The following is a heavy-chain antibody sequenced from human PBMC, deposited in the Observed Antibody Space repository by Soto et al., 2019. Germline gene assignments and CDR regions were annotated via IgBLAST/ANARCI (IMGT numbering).Heavy chain of an antibody. CDR1: GYSFTDYH. CDR2: INPKSGGT. CDR3: ARGDSADCSNGVCSFFYNHDMDV. Sequence: ASVKVSCKASGYSFTDYHIHWVRQAPGQGLEWLGRINPKSGGTSTAQKFQGWVTMTTDTSISTASMELTRLTSDDTAIYYCARGDSADCSNGVCSFFYNHDMDVWGQGTTVTV. J-gene: IGHJ6*02. V-gene: IGHV1-2*04. D-gene: IGHD2-8*01.